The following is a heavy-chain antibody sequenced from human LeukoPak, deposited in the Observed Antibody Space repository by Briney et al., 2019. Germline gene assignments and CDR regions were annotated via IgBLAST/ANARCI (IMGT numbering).Heavy chain of an antibody. J-gene: IGHJ4*02. D-gene: IGHD4/OR15-4a*01. CDR1: GFTFSSYA. Sequence: PGGSLRLSCAAPGFTFSSYAMHWVRQAPGKGLEGVAVISYDGSNKYYADSVKGRFTISRDNSKNIVFLQMNDLRTEDTAFYYCTRDSANYHFAYWGQGALVTVSS. V-gene: IGHV3-30*14. CDR3: TRDSANYHFAY. CDR2: ISYDGSNK.